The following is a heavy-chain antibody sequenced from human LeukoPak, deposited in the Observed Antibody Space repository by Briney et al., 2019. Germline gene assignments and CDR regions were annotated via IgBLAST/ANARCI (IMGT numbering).Heavy chain of an antibody. CDR3: ARHRNSGSHYRPDAFDI. J-gene: IGHJ3*02. CDR1: GITFSNYG. V-gene: IGHV3-33*01. CDR2: IWYDGSNK. D-gene: IGHD1-26*01. Sequence: GGSLRLSCAASGITFSNYGMNWVRQAPGKGLEWVAVIWYDGSNKYYGDSVKGRFAISRDNSRNTLYLQMNSLRAEDTAVYFCARHRNSGSHYRPDAFDIWGQGTMVTVSS.